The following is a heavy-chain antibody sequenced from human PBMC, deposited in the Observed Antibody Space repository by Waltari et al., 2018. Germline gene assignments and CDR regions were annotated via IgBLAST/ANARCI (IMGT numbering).Heavy chain of an antibody. CDR1: GFTFSRYW. CDR3: AKSRGFEY. D-gene: IGHD2-2*01. Sequence: EVQLVESGGGLVQPGGSLRLSCGASGFTFSRYWMSWVRPTPGKGLQWVANINYDGSQKYYVDSVKGRFTISRDNARNSVYLQMNSLRVEDTAVYYCAKSRGFEYWGQGALITVSS. J-gene: IGHJ4*02. V-gene: IGHV3-7*01. CDR2: INYDGSQK.